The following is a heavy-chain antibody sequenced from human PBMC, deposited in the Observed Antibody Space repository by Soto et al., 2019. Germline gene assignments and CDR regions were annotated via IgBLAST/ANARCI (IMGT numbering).Heavy chain of an antibody. CDR3: AHFGGNDLWSGYPFDY. CDR2: IYWDDEK. V-gene: IGHV2-5*02. J-gene: IGHJ4*02. CDR1: WFSLTTSGVG. Sequence: ITLKESGPTLVKPTQTLTLTCTFSWFSLTTSGVGVGWIRQPPGKALEWLGLIYWDDEKRYNPSLKRRLTITKDTSKNQVVLTMTNMDPVDTATYHCAHFGGNDLWSGYPFDYWGQGTLVTVSS. D-gene: IGHD3-3*01.